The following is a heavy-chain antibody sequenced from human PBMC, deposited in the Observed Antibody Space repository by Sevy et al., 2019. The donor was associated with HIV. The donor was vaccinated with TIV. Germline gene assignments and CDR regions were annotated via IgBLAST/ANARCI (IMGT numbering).Heavy chain of an antibody. CDR1: GGSISSYY. Sequence: SETLSLTCTVSGGSISSYYWIWIRQPAGKGLEWIGRIYISGSTRYNPSLKSRVTMSVDTSKNQFSLKLSSVTAADTAVYYCSRGLVITNFDYWGQGTLVTVSS. D-gene: IGHD3-9*01. V-gene: IGHV4-4*07. CDR2: IYISGST. CDR3: SRGLVITNFDY. J-gene: IGHJ4*02.